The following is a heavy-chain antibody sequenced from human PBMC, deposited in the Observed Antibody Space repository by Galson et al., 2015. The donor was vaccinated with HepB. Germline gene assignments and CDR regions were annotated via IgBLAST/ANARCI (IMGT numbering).Heavy chain of an antibody. V-gene: IGHV1-8*01. J-gene: IGHJ4*02. D-gene: IGHD1-26*01. Sequence: SVKVSCKASGYTFTSYDINWVRQATGQGLEWMGWMNPNSGNTGYAQKFQGRVTMTRNTSISTAYMELSSLRSEDTAVYYCARGRTFSRPLSPPLIVGATSWGQGTLVTVSS. CDR2: MNPNSGNT. CDR1: GYTFTSYD. CDR3: ARGRTFSRPLSPPLIVGATS.